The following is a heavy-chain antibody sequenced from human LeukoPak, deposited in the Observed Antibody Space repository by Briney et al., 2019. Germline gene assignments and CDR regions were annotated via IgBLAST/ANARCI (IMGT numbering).Heavy chain of an antibody. J-gene: IGHJ3*02. CDR3: ARGLEYSSSVDAFDI. CDR2: ISSSSSYI. D-gene: IGHD6-6*01. CDR1: GFTFSSYS. Sequence: PGGSLRLSCAASGFTFSSYSMNWVRQAPGKGLEWVSSISSSSSYIYYADSVKGRFTISRDNAKNSLYLQMNSLRAEDTAVYYCARGLEYSSSVDAFDIWGQGTMVTVSS. V-gene: IGHV3-21*01.